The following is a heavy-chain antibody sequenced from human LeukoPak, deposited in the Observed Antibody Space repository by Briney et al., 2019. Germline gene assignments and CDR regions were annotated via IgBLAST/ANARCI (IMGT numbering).Heavy chain of an antibody. CDR1: GFTFSRYW. CDR3: GTLGVMWEVDH. D-gene: IGHD1-26*01. Sequence: GGSLRLSCAASGFTFSRYWMFWVRHAPGKELVWVSRINSDGTSTNYADSVKGRFTISRDNTRSTLYLQMNSLRPEDTAGYCCGTLGVMWEVDHWGQGALVTVFS. CDR2: INSDGTST. J-gene: IGHJ5*02. V-gene: IGHV3-74*01.